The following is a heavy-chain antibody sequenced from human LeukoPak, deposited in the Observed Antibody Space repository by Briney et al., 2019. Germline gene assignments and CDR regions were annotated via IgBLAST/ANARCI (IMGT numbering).Heavy chain of an antibody. D-gene: IGHD1-26*01. CDR1: GLIFSSAW. Sequence: PGGSLRLSCAAFGLIFSSAWMHWVRQTPGKGLVWISRIKSDGTATYADSVRGRFTISRDNAKNTLYLQMNNLRADDTGIYYCARDGSYKLDYWGQGALVTVSS. CDR3: ARDGSYKLDY. V-gene: IGHV3-74*01. CDR2: IKSDGTA. J-gene: IGHJ4*02.